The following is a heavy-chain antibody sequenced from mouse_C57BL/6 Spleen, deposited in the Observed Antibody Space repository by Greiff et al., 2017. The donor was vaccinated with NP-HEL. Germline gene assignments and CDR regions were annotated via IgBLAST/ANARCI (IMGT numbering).Heavy chain of an antibody. Sequence: EVMLVESGGDLVKPGGSLKLSCAASGFTFSSYGMSWVRQTPDKRLEWVATISSGGSYTYYPDSVQGRFTISRDNAKNTLYLQRSSLKSEDTAMYYCARDCITTVVGPYAMDYWGQGTSVTVSS. CDR1: GFTFSSYG. J-gene: IGHJ4*01. D-gene: IGHD1-1*01. CDR3: ARDCITTVVGPYAMDY. V-gene: IGHV5-6*01. CDR2: ISSGGSYT.